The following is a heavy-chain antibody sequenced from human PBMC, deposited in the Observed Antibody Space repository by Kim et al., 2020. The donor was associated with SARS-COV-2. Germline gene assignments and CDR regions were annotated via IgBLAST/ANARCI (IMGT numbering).Heavy chain of an antibody. J-gene: IGHJ6*02. V-gene: IGHV1-69*13. D-gene: IGHD3-9*01. CDR2: IIPIFGTA. CDR3: ARAPMDDILTGYYKPPGRGPYGMDV. Sequence: SVKVSCKASGGTFSSYAISWVRQAPGQGLEWMGGIIPIFGTANYAQKFQGRVTITADESTSTAYMELSSLRSEDTAVYYCARAPMDDILTGYYKPPGRGPYGMDVWGQGTTVTVSS. CDR1: GGTFSSYA.